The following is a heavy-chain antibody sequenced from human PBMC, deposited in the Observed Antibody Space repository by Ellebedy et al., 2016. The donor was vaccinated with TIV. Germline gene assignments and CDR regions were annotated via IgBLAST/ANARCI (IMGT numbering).Heavy chain of an antibody. CDR2: IYYSGST. CDR3: ATSYDSSGYYDDDAFDI. Sequence: MPSETLSLTCTVSGGSISTYYWSWIRQPPGKGLEWIGYIYYSGSTTYKPSLKSRVTMSVDTSKKQFSLTLSSVTAADTAVYYCATSYDSSGYYDDDAFDIWGQGTMVTVSS. V-gene: IGHV4-59*01. D-gene: IGHD3-22*01. J-gene: IGHJ3*02. CDR1: GGSISTYY.